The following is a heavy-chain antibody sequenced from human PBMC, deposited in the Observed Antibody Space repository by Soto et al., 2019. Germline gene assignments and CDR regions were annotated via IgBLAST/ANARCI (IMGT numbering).Heavy chain of an antibody. CDR2: ISWNSGSI. D-gene: IGHD2-15*01. V-gene: IGHV3-9*01. Sequence: GWSLRLSCAASGFTFDDYAMHWVRQAPGKGLEWVSGISWNSGSIGYADSVKGRFTISRDNAKNSLYLQMNSLRAEDTALYYCAKDSQPLLGYCSGGSCYNWFDPWGQGTLVTVSS. CDR1: GFTFDDYA. CDR3: AKDSQPLLGYCSGGSCYNWFDP. J-gene: IGHJ5*02.